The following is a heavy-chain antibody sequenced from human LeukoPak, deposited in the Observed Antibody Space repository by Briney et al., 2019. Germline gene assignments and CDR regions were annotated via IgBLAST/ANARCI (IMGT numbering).Heavy chain of an antibody. CDR1: GYTFTSYG. J-gene: IGHJ4*02. CDR2: MNPNSGNT. CDR3: ARGLARTSMVTRGGVRFDY. D-gene: IGHD5-18*01. Sequence: ASVKVSCKASGYTFTSYGISWVRQAPGQGLEGMGWMNPNSGNTGYAQKFQGRVTMTRNTSISTAYMELSSLRSEDTAVYYCARGLARTSMVTRGGVRFDYWGQGTLVTVSS. V-gene: IGHV1-8*02.